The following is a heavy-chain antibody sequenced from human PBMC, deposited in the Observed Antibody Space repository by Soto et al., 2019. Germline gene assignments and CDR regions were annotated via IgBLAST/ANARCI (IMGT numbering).Heavy chain of an antibody. D-gene: IGHD6-19*01. CDR1: GFSLSTSGVG. CDR3: ALSSGMAVAGLPFDY. CDR2: IYWDDDK. V-gene: IGHV2-5*02. J-gene: IGHJ4*02. Sequence: QITLKESGPTLVKPTQTLTLTCTFPGFSLSTSGVGVGWIRQPPGKALEWLALIYWDDDKRYSPCLKSRPTITNDTSKNQVVLTMTNMDPVDTATYYCALSSGMAVAGLPFDYWGQGTQVTVSS.